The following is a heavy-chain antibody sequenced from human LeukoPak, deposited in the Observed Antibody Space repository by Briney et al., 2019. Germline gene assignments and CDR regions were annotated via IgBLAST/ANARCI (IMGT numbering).Heavy chain of an antibody. D-gene: IGHD6-19*01. J-gene: IGHJ4*02. Sequence: SETLSLTCTVSGGSISSYYWSWIRQPPGKGLEWIGYIYYSGSTNYNPSLKSRVTISVDTSKNQFSLKLSSVTAADTAVYYCARDGRGSSGWFTHFDYWGQGTLVTVSS. V-gene: IGHV4-59*01. CDR1: GGSISSYY. CDR2: IYYSGST. CDR3: ARDGRGSSGWFTHFDY.